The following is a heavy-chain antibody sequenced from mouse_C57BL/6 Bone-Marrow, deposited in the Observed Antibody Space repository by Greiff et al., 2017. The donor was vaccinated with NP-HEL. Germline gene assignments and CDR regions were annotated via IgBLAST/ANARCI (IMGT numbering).Heavy chain of an antibody. Sequence: QRVESGPGLVAPSPSLSLTCTVSGFSLTSYGVDWVRQPPGKGLEWLGVIWGGGSTNYNSALMSRLSISKDNSKSQVFLKMNSLQTDDTAMYYCAKQGGTTVVPNFDYWGQGTTLTVSS. D-gene: IGHD1-1*01. CDR2: IWGGGST. CDR3: AKQGGTTVVPNFDY. CDR1: GFSLTSYG. J-gene: IGHJ2*01. V-gene: IGHV2-9*01.